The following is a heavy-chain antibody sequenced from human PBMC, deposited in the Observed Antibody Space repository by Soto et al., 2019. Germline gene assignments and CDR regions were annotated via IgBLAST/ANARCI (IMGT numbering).Heavy chain of an antibody. Sequence: QVQLQESGPGLVKPSQTLSLTCTVSGGSLSSAGSYWSWIRQHPGKGLEWIGYISYSGRTYYHPSLKGRVTISVDTSKNQFSLKLSSVTAADTAVYYCAKSSNFVHYWGKGTLVTVSS. CDR1: GGSLSSAGSY. CDR2: ISYSGRT. CDR3: AKSSNFVHY. J-gene: IGHJ4*02. D-gene: IGHD4-4*01. V-gene: IGHV4-31*03.